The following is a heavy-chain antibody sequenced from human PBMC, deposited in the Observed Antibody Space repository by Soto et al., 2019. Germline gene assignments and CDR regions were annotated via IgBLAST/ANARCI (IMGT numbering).Heavy chain of an antibody. V-gene: IGHV3-7*03. J-gene: IGHJ4*02. CDR1: GFTFGDYW. CDR3: AKLGSGYYTGLYFDY. CDR2: MKKDGSEK. Sequence: LRLSFAASGFTFGDYWMSWVRQPPGKGLERVAHMKKDGSEKYYVDSVKGRFTVSRDNTKNSLYLQMNSLRAEDTAVYYCAKLGSGYYTGLYFDYWGPGTLVTVSS. D-gene: IGHD3-3*01.